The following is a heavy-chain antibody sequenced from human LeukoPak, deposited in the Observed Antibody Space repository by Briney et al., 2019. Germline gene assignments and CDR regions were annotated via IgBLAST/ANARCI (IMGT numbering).Heavy chain of an antibody. CDR3: MKGAV. CDR1: GFTFSSYA. V-gene: IGHV3-23*01. Sequence: GGSLRLSCAASGFTFSSYAMSWVRQAPGKGLEWVSGTSGSGGHTYYADSVKGRFTISRDSSKNTLYLQMNRLGAEDTAIYYCMKGAVWGQGTLVTVSS. CDR2: TSGSGGHT. J-gene: IGHJ4*02.